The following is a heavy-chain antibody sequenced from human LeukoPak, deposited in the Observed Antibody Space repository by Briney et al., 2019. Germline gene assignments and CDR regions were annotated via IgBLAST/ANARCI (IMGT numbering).Heavy chain of an antibody. CDR1: GFRFGTFS. J-gene: IGHJ4*02. V-gene: IGHV3-7*01. Sequence: GGSLRLSCAASGFRFGTFSMSWVRQGPGKGLEWVATINPDGSHTYYVDSVKGRFTIFRDNTKNSLYLQLNSLSAEDSAVYYCAKISVESYYFDSWGQGTLVTVSS. CDR3: AKISVESYYFDS. D-gene: IGHD3-10*01. CDR2: INPDGSHT.